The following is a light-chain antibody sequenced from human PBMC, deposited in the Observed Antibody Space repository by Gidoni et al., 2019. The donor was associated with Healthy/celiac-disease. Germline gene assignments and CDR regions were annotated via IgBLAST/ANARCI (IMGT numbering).Light chain of an antibody. Sequence: IVLTQSPGTLSLSPGERATLSCSASQSVSSSYLAWYQQKPGQAPRLLIYGASSRATGIPDRFSGSGSGTDFTLTISSLEPEDFAVYYCQQYGSSPLFTFGPGTKVDIK. CDR1: QSVSSSY. CDR2: GAS. V-gene: IGKV3-20*01. CDR3: QQYGSSPLFT. J-gene: IGKJ3*01.